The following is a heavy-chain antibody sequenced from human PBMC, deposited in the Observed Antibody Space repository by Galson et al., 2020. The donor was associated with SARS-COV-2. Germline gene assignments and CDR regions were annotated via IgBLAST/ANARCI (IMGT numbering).Heavy chain of an antibody. CDR2: IYSVGGT. V-gene: IGHV3-66*01. D-gene: IGHD3-10*01. Sequence: TGGSLRLSCAASGFTVSSNYMSWVRQAPGKGLEWVSLIYSVGGTYYADYVKGRFTISRDNSKNTLYLKMNSLSVEDTAVYYFSRDGLTRSGNWATNYYYYYGMDVWGQGTTVTFSS. CDR1: GFTVSSNY. J-gene: IGHJ6*02. CDR3: SRDGLTRSGNWATNYYYYYGMDV.